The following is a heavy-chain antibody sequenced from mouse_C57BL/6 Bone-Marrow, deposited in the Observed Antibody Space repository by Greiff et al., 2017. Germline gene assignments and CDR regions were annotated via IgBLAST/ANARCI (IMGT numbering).Heavy chain of an antibody. D-gene: IGHD1-1*01. CDR2: INHYNGGT. J-gene: IGHJ2*01. CDR3: ARYYDYFDY. V-gene: IGHV1-19*01. Sequence: EVQLQQSGPVLVKPGASVKMSCKASGYTFTDYYMNWVKQSHGKSLEWIGVINHYNGGTSYNQKFKGKATLPVDKSSSTAYMELNSLTSEDSAVYYCARYYDYFDYWGQGTTLTVSS. CDR1: GYTFTDYY.